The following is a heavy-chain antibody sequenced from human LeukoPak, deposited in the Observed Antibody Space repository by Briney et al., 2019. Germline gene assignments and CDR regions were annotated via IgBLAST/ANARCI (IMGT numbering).Heavy chain of an antibody. V-gene: IGHV3-7*05. D-gene: IGHD6-19*01. J-gene: IGHJ4*02. CDR2: IKEDGSDK. CDR1: GFTFSTYW. CDR3: ARARALAGTGGGFDY. Sequence: GGSLRLSCAASGFTFSTYWMSWVRQAPGKGLEWLANIKEDGSDKYYVDSVKGRFTISRDNAKNTLYLQMNSLRADDTAVYYCARARALAGTGGGFDYWGQGTLVTVSS.